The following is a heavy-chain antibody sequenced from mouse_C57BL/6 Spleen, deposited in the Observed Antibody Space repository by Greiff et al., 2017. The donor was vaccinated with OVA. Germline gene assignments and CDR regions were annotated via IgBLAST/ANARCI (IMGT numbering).Heavy chain of an antibody. CDR2: IDPSDSET. Sequence: QVQLQQPGAELVRPGSSVKLSCKASGYTFTSYWMHWVKQRPIQGLEWIGNIDPSDSETHYNQKFKDKATLTGDKSSSTAYMQLSSLTSEDSAVYYGARRYYGSSGYFDVWGTGTTVTVSS. CDR3: ARRYYGSSGYFDV. V-gene: IGHV1-52*01. CDR1: GYTFTSYW. J-gene: IGHJ1*03. D-gene: IGHD1-1*01.